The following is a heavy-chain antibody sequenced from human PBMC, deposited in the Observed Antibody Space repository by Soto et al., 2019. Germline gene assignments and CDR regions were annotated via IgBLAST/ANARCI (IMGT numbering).Heavy chain of an antibody. V-gene: IGHV1-2*02. Sequence: ASVKVSCKTSRYIFTGYYMHWVRQAPGQGLEWMGWINPNSGDTNYAQRFKGRVSMTSDTSINTAYLELSRLRPGDTAVFFCARSHSAYHYHAMDAWGQGXTVTVPS. CDR2: INPNSGDT. CDR1: RYIFTGYY. CDR3: ARSHSAYHYHAMDA. J-gene: IGHJ6*02.